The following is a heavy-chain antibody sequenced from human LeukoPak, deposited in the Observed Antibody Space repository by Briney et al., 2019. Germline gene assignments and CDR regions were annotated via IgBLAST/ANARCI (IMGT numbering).Heavy chain of an antibody. D-gene: IGHD4-17*01. CDR1: GFTFSDYY. CDR2: ISSSSSYT. Sequence: GGSLRLSCAASGFTFSDYYMRWLRQAPGKGLEWVSYISSSSSYTNYADSVKGRFTISRDNAKNSLYLQMNSLRAEDTAVYYCARGGYGDYEFDYWGQGTLVTVSS. CDR3: ARGGYGDYEFDY. J-gene: IGHJ4*02. V-gene: IGHV3-11*06.